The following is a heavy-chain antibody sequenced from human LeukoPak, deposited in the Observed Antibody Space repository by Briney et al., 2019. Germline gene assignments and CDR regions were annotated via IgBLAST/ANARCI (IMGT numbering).Heavy chain of an antibody. J-gene: IGHJ4*02. CDR3: VKWTSYGMN. D-gene: IGHD3-10*01. CDR2: ISGSGDNT. V-gene: IGHV3-23*01. CDR1: GFTFSSQS. Sequence: PGGSLRLSCAASGFTFSSQSMTWVRQAPGKGLEWVSGISGSGDNTYYGDSVKGRFTTSRDNSTSTMYLQMNSLRVEDTAVYYCVKWTSYGMNWGQGTLVTVSS.